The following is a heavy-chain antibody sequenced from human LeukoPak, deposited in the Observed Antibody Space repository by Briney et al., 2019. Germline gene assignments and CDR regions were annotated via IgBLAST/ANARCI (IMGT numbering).Heavy chain of an antibody. J-gene: IGHJ5*02. D-gene: IGHD2-2*01. CDR1: GGSVGSSTYY. CDR3: ARLGFCTSNSCP. V-gene: IGHV4-39*01. CDR2: IAYSGST. Sequence: SETLSLTCTVSGGSVGSSTYYWGWIRQPPGKELGWIASIAYSGSTYNPSLKSRVTISVDTSKNQFSLKLSSVTAADTAVYYCARLGFCTSNSCPWGQGTLVTASS.